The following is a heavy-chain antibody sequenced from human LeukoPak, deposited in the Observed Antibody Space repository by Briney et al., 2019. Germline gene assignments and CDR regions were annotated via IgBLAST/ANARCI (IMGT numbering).Heavy chain of an antibody. D-gene: IGHD4-17*01. CDR2: IWYDGSNK. V-gene: IGHV3-33*01. Sequence: GRSLRLSCAASGFSFSNHGMHWVRQAPGKGLEWVAIIWYDGSNKYYADSVKDQFTISRDNSKNTLYLQMNSLRAEDTAVYYCARGSATVTPVPFDYWGQGTLVTVSS. J-gene: IGHJ4*02. CDR3: ARGSATVTPVPFDY. CDR1: GFSFSNHG.